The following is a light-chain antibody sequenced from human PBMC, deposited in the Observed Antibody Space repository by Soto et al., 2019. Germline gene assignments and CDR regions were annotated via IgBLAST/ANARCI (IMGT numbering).Light chain of an antibody. CDR3: QQYGRSPLT. CDR2: GAS. CDR1: QSVSNSY. V-gene: IGKV3-20*01. Sequence: EIVLTQSPGTLSLSPGERATLSCRASQSVSNSYLAWYQQKPAQAPRLLIYGASRRATGIPDRFSGSGSGPDFTLTISRLEPEDFAVYYCQQYGRSPLTFGGGTKVEIK. J-gene: IGKJ4*01.